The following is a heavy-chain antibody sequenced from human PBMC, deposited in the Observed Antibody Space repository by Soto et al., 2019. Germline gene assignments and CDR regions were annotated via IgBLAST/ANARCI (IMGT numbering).Heavy chain of an antibody. V-gene: IGHV1-18*01. CDR2: ISSYNGDT. CDR1: GYTFTSYG. CDR3: ARTLQLEPVRMDV. Sequence: GASVKVSCKASGYTFTSYGISWVRQAPGQGLEWMGWISSYNGDTNYAQTFQGRVTMTTDTSTSTAYMELRSLRSDDTAVYYCARTLQLEPVRMDVWGQRTTVTVSS. J-gene: IGHJ6*02. D-gene: IGHD1-1*01.